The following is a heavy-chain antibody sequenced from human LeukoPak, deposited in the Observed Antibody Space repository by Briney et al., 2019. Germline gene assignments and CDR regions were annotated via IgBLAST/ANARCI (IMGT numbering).Heavy chain of an antibody. CDR1: GDSITSSIYY. D-gene: IGHD3-22*01. CDR3: ARHTTDYYDSSGYYFWFDP. J-gene: IGHJ5*02. CDR2: IYYSGST. Sequence: SETLSLTCTVSGDSITSSIYYWGWIRQPPGKGLEWIGSIYYSGSTYYNPSLNSRVTMSVDKSKNQFSLKLSSVTAADTAVYYCARHTTDYYDSSGYYFWFDPWGQGTLVTVSS. V-gene: IGHV4-39*01.